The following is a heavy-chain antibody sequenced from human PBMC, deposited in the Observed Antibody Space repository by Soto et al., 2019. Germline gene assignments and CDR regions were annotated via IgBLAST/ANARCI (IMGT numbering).Heavy chain of an antibody. V-gene: IGHV3-21*01. D-gene: IGHD3-22*01. J-gene: IGHJ4*02. CDR3: ARDYADSSGYYSH. CDR2: ISSSSSDI. CDR1: GFTFSSYS. Sequence: GGSLRLSCAASGFTFSSYSMNWVRQAPGKGLEWVSSISSSSSDIYYADSVKGRFTISRDNAKNSLYLQMNSLRAEDTAVYYCARDYADSSGYYSHWGQGTLVTVSS.